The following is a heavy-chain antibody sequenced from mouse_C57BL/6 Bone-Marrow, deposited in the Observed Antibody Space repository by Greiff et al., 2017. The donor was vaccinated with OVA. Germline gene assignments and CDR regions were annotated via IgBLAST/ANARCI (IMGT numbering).Heavy chain of an antibody. CDR2: INPSSGYT. CDR3: ARKASGYGSTFDY. J-gene: IGHJ2*01. CDR1: GYTFTSYW. V-gene: IGHV1-7*01. D-gene: IGHD1-1*01. Sequence: VQLQQSGAELAKPGASVKLSCKASGYTFTSYWMHWVKQRPGQGLEWIGDINPSSGYTKYNQKFKDKATLTADKSSSTAYMQLSSLTYEDSAVYYCARKASGYGSTFDYWGQGTTLTVSS.